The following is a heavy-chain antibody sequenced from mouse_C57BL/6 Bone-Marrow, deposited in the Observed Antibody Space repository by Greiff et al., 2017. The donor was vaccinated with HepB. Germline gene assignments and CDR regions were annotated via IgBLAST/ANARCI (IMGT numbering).Heavy chain of an antibody. Sequence: VKQRPGQGLEWIGDIYPGSGSTNYNEKFKSKATLTVDTSSSTAYMQLSSLTSEDSAVYYCARNPSSSFDYWGQGTTLTVSS. V-gene: IGHV1-55*01. CDR2: IYPGSGST. J-gene: IGHJ2*01. CDR3: ARNPSSSFDY. D-gene: IGHD1-1*01.